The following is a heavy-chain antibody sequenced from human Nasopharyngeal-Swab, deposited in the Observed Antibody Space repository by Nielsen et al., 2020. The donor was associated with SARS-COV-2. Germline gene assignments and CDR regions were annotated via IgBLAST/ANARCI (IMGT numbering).Heavy chain of an antibody. Sequence: GESLKIPCAASGFTFSSYAMSWVRQAPGKGLEWVSAISGSGGSTYYADSVKGRFTISRDNSKNTLYLQMNSLRAEDTAVYYCAKDRSSGIAAAGTGFDYWGQGTLVTVSS. V-gene: IGHV3-23*01. CDR1: GFTFSSYA. CDR2: ISGSGGST. CDR3: AKDRSSGIAAAGTGFDY. D-gene: IGHD6-13*01. J-gene: IGHJ4*02.